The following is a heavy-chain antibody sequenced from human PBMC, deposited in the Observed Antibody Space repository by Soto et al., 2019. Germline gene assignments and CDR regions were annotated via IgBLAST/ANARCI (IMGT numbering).Heavy chain of an antibody. Sequence: DVQLVESGGGLVKPGGSLRLSCAASGFNFYTYTMTWVRQAPGKGLEWVSYISGTSETIFYADSVKGRFTISRDNAKNSLYLQLNSLRDEETAVYYCATGYCRSDNCHFTHWGQGTLVTVSS. CDR3: ATGYCRSDNCHFTH. V-gene: IGHV3-48*02. D-gene: IGHD2-2*03. CDR2: ISGTSETI. J-gene: IGHJ4*02. CDR1: GFNFYTYT.